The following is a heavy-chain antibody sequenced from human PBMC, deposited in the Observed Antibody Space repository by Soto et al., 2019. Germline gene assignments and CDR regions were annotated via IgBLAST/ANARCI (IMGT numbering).Heavy chain of an antibody. CDR2: NYYSGIT. CDR1: GGSISSGGYY. D-gene: IGHD6-6*01. J-gene: IGHJ6*02. V-gene: IGHV4-31*03. CDR3: ARGSSIAGLYYGMDV. Sequence: QVKLQESGPGLVKPSQTLSLTCTFSGGSISSGGYYWTWIRQHPGKGLEWIGYNYYSGITYYNPSLKSRVTISLDTSKNQFSLKLSSVTAADTAVYYCARGSSIAGLYYGMDVWGQGTTVTVSS.